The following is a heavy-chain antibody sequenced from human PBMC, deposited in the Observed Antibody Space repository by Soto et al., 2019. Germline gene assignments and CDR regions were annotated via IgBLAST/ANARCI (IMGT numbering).Heavy chain of an antibody. D-gene: IGHD2-2*01. CDR2: ISGSGGST. CDR3: AKSRAEERYCSSTSCPRYYYMDV. Sequence: GGSLRLSCAASGFTFSSYAMSWVRQAPGKGLEWVSAISGSGGSTYYADSVKGRFTISRDNSKNTLYLQMNSLRAEDMAVYYCAKSRAEERYCSSTSCPRYYYMDVWGKGTTVTVSS. CDR1: GFTFSSYA. V-gene: IGHV3-23*01. J-gene: IGHJ6*03.